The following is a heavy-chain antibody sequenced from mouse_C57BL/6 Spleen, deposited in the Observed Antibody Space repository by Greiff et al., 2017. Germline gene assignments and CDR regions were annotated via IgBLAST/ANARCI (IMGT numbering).Heavy chain of an antibody. V-gene: IGHV1-72*01. CDR2: IDPNSGGT. D-gene: IGHD2-4*01. CDR3: ARSEGLRRGFAY. J-gene: IGHJ3*01. CDR1: GYTFTSYW. Sequence: QVQLKQPGAELVKPGASVKLSCKASGYTFTSYWMHWVKQRPGRGLEWIGRIDPNSGGTKYNEKFKSKATLTVDKPSSTAYMQRSSLTSEDSAVYYCARSEGLRRGFAYWGQGTLVTVSA.